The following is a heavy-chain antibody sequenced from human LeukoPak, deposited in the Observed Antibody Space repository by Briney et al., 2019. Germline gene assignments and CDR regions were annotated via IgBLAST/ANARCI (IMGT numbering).Heavy chain of an antibody. V-gene: IGHV1-8*01. D-gene: IGHD3-22*01. CDR2: MSPNSGNT. J-gene: IGHJ5*02. CDR1: GYAFTSHD. CDR3: ARGYDSSGYYGNWFDP. Sequence: ASVKVSCKASGYAFTSHDINWVRQAPGQGLEWMGWMSPNSGNTDCAQKFQGRVIMTRNTSINTAYMELRSLRSDDTAVYYCARGYDSSGYYGNWFDPWGQGTLVTVSS.